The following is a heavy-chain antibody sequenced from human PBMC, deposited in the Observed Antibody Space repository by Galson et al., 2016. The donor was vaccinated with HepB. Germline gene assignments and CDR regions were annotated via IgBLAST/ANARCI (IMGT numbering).Heavy chain of an antibody. V-gene: IGHV6-1*01. CDR3: ARGHLVVPFSFYFDY. J-gene: IGHJ4*02. CDR1: GDSVSSKSAA. CDR2: TYHTSNWYS. D-gene: IGHD2-15*01. Sequence: AISGDSVSSKSAAWNWIRHSPSRGLEWLGRTYHTSNWYSDYAVSVKSRITINPDTSKNQFSLQLYSVTPEDTAVYYCARGHLVVPFSFYFDYWGQGSLITVSS.